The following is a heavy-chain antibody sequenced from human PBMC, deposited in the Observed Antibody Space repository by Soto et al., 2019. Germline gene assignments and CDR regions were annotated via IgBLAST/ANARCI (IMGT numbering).Heavy chain of an antibody. Sequence: LSLTCTVSGYSISSGSHWAWIRQPPGKGPEWIASIYHGGTTFYNPSLKSRITISVDTSNNQFSLKLTSVTAADTAVYYCARVHVMVVAGSTFDYWGHGTLVTVSS. D-gene: IGHD6-19*01. CDR1: GYSISSGSH. V-gene: IGHV4-38-2*02. CDR2: IYHGGTT. CDR3: ARVHVMVVAGSTFDY. J-gene: IGHJ4*01.